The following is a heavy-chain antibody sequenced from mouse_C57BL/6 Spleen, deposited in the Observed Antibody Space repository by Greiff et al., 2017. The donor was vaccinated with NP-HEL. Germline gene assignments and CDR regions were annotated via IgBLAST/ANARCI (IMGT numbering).Heavy chain of an antibody. J-gene: IGHJ2*01. D-gene: IGHD1-1*01. Sequence: EVNVVESGGDLVKPGGSLKLSCAASGFTFSSYGMSWVRQTPDKRLEWVATISSGGSYTYYPDSVKGRFTISRDNAKNTLYLQMSSLKSEDTAMYYCARAQLRNWGQGTTLTVSS. CDR3: ARAQLRN. CDR1: GFTFSSYG. V-gene: IGHV5-6*01. CDR2: ISSGGSYT.